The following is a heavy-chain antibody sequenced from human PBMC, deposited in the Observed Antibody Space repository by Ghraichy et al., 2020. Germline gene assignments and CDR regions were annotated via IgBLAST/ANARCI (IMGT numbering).Heavy chain of an antibody. CDR3: AKGISMVRGVIIFYFDY. J-gene: IGHJ4*02. Sequence: GGSLRLSCAASGFTFSSYAMSWVRQAPGKGLEWVSAISGSGGSTYYADSVKGRFTISRDNSKNTLYLQMNSLRAEDTAVYYCAKGISMVRGVIIFYFDYWGQGTLVTVSS. V-gene: IGHV3-23*01. CDR1: GFTFSSYA. CDR2: ISGSGGST. D-gene: IGHD3-10*01.